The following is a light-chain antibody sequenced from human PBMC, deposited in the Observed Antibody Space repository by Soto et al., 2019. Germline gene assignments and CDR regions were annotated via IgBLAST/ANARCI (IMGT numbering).Light chain of an antibody. CDR3: YSYTTSSTYV. CDR1: SSDVGGYNY. Sequence: QSALTQPASVSGSPGQSITISCSGTSSDVGGYNYVSWYQQHPGKAPKVMIYDVSNRPSGVSNRFSGSKSGNTASLTISGLQAEDEADYYCYSYTTSSTYVFGTGTKVNVL. CDR2: DVS. V-gene: IGLV2-14*01. J-gene: IGLJ1*01.